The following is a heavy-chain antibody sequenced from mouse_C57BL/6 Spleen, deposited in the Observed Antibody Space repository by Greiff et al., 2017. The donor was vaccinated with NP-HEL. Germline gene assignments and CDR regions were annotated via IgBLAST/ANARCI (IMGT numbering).Heavy chain of an antibody. V-gene: IGHV8-12*01. CDR1: GFSLSTSGMG. D-gene: IGHD1-1*01. Sequence: QVQLKESGPGILQSSQTLSLTCSFSGFSLSTSGMGVSWIRQPSGMGLEWLAHIYWDDDKRYNPSLKSRLTISKDTARNQVFLTITSVDTADTATNYCARNELLRYFAYWGQGTLVTVSA. CDR3: ARNELLRYFAY. CDR2: IYWDDDK. J-gene: IGHJ3*01.